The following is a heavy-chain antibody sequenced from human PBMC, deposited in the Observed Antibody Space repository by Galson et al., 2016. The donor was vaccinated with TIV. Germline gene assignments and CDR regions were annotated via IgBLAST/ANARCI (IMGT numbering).Heavy chain of an antibody. CDR1: GFTFDDYG. V-gene: IGHV3-20*04. CDR3: VRDYQLADY. CDR2: INWNGGSP. J-gene: IGHJ4*02. D-gene: IGHD1-1*01. Sequence: SLRLSCAASGFTFDDYGMSWVRQAPGKGLEWVSGINWNGGSPGYADSVQGRFTISRDDAKNSLYLQMNGLRAEDTAFYYCVRDYQLADYLGQGTLVTVSS.